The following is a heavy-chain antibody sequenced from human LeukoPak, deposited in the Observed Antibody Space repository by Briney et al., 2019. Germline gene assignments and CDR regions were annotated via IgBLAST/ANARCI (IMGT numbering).Heavy chain of an antibody. CDR3: AKRGVVIRGFLLGFHTEAYYFDS. D-gene: IGHD3-10*01. Sequence: SGGSLRLSCVASGITLSNYAMSWVRQAPGKGLEWVSGLGGGGGGTKYADSVKGRFTISRDNSKNTLYLQMNSLRAEDTAVYFCAKRGVVIRGFLLGFHTEAYYFDSWGQGILVTVSS. V-gene: IGHV3-23*01. CDR1: GITLSNYA. J-gene: IGHJ4*02. CDR2: LGGGGGGT.